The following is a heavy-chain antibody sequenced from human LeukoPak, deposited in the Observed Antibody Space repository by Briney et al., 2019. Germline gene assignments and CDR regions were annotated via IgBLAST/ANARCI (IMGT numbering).Heavy chain of an antibody. J-gene: IGHJ4*02. V-gene: IGHV3-11*01. Sequence: GGSLRLSCAASGFTFSDYYMSWIRQAPGKGLEWVSYISNSGSTIYYADSVKGRFTISRDNAKNSLYLQMSNLRAEDTAVYYCARDYSSGWFDYWGQGTLVTVSS. CDR2: ISNSGSTI. CDR1: GFTFSDYY. CDR3: ARDYSSGWFDY. D-gene: IGHD6-19*01.